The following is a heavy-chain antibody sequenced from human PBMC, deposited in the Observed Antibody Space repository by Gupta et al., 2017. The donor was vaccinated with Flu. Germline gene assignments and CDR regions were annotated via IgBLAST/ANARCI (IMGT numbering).Heavy chain of an antibody. CDR3: AADITYAWFLY. J-gene: IGHJ4*02. CDR1: AVSIRNNNHY. Sequence: QVQLPESGPGLVEPSQTLSPTCSVSAVSIRNNNHYWSWIRQSAGKGLEWIGHIYTSGMTNYNPSLKSRVTISVDTSKSQISLNMTSVTAADTAGYYCAADITYAWFLYWGQGTLVTVSS. V-gene: IGHV4-61*02. D-gene: IGHD1-20*01. CDR2: IYTSGMT.